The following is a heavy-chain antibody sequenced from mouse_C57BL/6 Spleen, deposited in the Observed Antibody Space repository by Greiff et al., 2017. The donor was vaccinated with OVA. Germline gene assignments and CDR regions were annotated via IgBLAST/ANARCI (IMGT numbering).Heavy chain of an antibody. D-gene: IGHD1-1*01. CDR2: IDPSDSET. CDR1: GYTFTSYW. Sequence: VQLQQPGAELVRPGSSVKLSCKASGYTFTSYWMHWVKQRPIQGLEWIGNIDPSDSETHYNQKFKDKATLTVDKSSSTAYMQLSSLTSEDSAVYYCARSGLLRYSYYFDYWGQGTTLTVSS. V-gene: IGHV1-52*01. J-gene: IGHJ2*01. CDR3: ARSGLLRYSYYFDY.